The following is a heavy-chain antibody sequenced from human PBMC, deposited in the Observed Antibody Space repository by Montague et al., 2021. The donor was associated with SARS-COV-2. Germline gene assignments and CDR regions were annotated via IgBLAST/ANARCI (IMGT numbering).Heavy chain of an antibody. CDR3: AKSPSGWWLFDY. CDR2: ISGSGGTT. CDR1: GFTFRSYA. D-gene: IGHD6-19*01. V-gene: IGHV3-23*01. Sequence: SLRLSCSASGFTFRSYAMSWVRQAPGKGLEWVSAISGSGGTTWYADSVKGRFTISRDNSKNTLYLQMNSLRAEDTAVYYCAKSPSGWWLFDYWGQGTLVTVSS. J-gene: IGHJ4*02.